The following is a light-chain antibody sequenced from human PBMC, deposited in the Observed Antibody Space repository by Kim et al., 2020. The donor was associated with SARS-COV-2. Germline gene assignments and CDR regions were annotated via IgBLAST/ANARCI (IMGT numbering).Light chain of an antibody. Sequence: PGQRVTLSCSGSRSNIGSNYVYWNQQLPGTAPKLRIYRNNQRPSGVPDRFSGSKSGTSASLAISGLRSEDEADYYCAAWDDSFYVVFGGGTQLTVL. CDR2: RNN. V-gene: IGLV1-47*01. J-gene: IGLJ2*01. CDR3: AAWDDSFYVV. CDR1: RSNIGSNY.